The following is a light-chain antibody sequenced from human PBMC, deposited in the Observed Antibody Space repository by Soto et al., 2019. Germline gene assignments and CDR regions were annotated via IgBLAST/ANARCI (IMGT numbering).Light chain of an antibody. CDR1: SSDVGGYNY. J-gene: IGLJ1*01. V-gene: IGLV2-14*03. CDR3: SSYTSSSTEV. CDR2: DVN. Sequence: GLTQPASVSGSPGQSITISCTGTSSDVGGYNYVSWYQHHPGKAPKLLIYDVNSRPSGVSDRFSGSKSGNTASLTISGLQAEDEADYYCSSYTSSSTEVFGTGTKVTVL.